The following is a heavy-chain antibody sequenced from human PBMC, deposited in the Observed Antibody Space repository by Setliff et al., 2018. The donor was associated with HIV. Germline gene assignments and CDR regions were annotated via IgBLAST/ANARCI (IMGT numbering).Heavy chain of an antibody. CDR3: VTDYDFWSGYSNDAFDI. CDR2: INSDGTST. V-gene: IGHV3-74*03. D-gene: IGHD3-3*01. J-gene: IGHJ3*02. CDR1: GFTFSPYW. Sequence: GGSLRLSCAASGFTFSPYWMHWVRQAPGKGLVWVSRINSDGTSTTYADSVKGRFTISRDNSKNTVYLQMSSLRPEDTAVYYCVTDYDFWSGYSNDAFDIWGQGTMVTVSS.